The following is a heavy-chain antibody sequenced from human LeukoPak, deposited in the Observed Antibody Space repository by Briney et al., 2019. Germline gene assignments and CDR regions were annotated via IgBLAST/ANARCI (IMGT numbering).Heavy chain of an antibody. CDR2: IYYSGRT. D-gene: IGHD3-22*01. V-gene: IGHV4-59*08. CDR3: TRLLDNDSSGDPDTFDM. J-gene: IGHJ3*02. Sequence: PSETLSLTRTVSGGSITSHYWSWIRQAPGKGLEWIGFIYYSGRTKYNPSLQSRVTISLDTSEKKSSLKVTSVAAADTAVYYCTRLLDNDSSGDPDTFDMWGQGTVVTVSS. CDR1: GGSITSHY.